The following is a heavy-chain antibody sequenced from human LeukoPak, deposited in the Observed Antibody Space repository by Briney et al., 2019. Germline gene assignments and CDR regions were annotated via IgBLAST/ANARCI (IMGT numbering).Heavy chain of an antibody. D-gene: IGHD4-11*01. Sequence: GGSLRLSCAASGFAFSSYAMSWVRQAPGKGLEWVSAISGSGGSTYYADSVKGRFTISRDNSKNTLYLQMNSLRAEDTAVYYCAKDDYSNYYFDYWGQGTLVTVSS. J-gene: IGHJ4*02. V-gene: IGHV3-23*01. CDR3: AKDDYSNYYFDY. CDR2: ISGSGGST. CDR1: GFAFSSYA.